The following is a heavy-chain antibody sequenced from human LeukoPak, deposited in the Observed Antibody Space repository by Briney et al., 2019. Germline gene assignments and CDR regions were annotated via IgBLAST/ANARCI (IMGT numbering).Heavy chain of an antibody. V-gene: IGHV3-23*01. Sequence: GGSLRLSCATSGFTFNSYAMSWVRQAPGKGLEWVSGISGSGGSTYYADSVKGRFTIFRDNSKNPLYLQMSSLRVEDTALYYCAKDEVYSSSPYYFDFWGRGTLVTVSS. J-gene: IGHJ4*02. D-gene: IGHD6-13*01. CDR2: ISGSGGST. CDR3: AKDEVYSSSPYYFDF. CDR1: GFTFNSYA.